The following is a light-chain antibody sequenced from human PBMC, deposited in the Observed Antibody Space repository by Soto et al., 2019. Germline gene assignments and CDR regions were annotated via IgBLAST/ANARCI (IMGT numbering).Light chain of an antibody. Sequence: EIVLTQSPGTLSLSPGERATLSCRASQSVSNYYLAWYQQKPGQAPRLLIHGASRRATGIPDRFSGSGSGTDFTRSISRLEPEDFSVYYCEHYGSSHRTFGGGTKVEIK. CDR1: QSVSNYY. CDR3: EHYGSSHRT. CDR2: GAS. J-gene: IGKJ4*01. V-gene: IGKV3-20*01.